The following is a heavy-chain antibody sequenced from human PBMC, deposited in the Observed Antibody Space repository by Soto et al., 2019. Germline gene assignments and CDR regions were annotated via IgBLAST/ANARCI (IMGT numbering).Heavy chain of an antibody. CDR1: GYSISSSNW. CDR2: IYDSGTT. D-gene: IGHD1-26*01. V-gene: IGHV4-28*01. Sequence: QVQLQESGPGLVKPSDTLSLTCAVSGYSISSSNWWGWIRQPPGKGLEWIGYIYDSGTTYYNPSLKSRVTMSVDTSKNQFALKLTSVTAADTAVYYCARREIQGPIDYWGQGTLVTVSS. J-gene: IGHJ4*02. CDR3: ARREIQGPIDY.